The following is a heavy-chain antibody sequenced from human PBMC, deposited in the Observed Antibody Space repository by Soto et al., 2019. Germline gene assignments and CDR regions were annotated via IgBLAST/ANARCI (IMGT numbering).Heavy chain of an antibody. Sequence: QVQLVESGGGLVKPGGSLRLSCAASGFTFRDYYMSWIRQAPGKGLECVSYISSSGSTIYYADSVKGRFTISRDNAKNSLYLQMNSLRADDTSVYYCARHGLDANCYFDYWGQGTLVTVSS. J-gene: IGHJ4*02. CDR2: ISSSGSTI. CDR1: GFTFRDYY. V-gene: IGHV3-11*01. CDR3: ARHGLDANCYFDY. D-gene: IGHD1-1*01.